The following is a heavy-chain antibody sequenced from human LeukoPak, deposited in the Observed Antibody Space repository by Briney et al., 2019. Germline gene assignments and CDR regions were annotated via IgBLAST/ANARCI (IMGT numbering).Heavy chain of an antibody. CDR3: ARPRSTSGWDGDFDY. CDR1: GGSISNSY. Sequence: SETLSLTCTVSGGSISNSYWSWIRQPAGKGLEWIGRIYTSGSTNYNPSLKSRVTMSVDTSKNQFSLNLSPVTAADTAVYYCARPRSTSGWDGDFDYWGQGTLVTVSS. D-gene: IGHD6-19*01. V-gene: IGHV4-4*07. J-gene: IGHJ4*02. CDR2: IYTSGST.